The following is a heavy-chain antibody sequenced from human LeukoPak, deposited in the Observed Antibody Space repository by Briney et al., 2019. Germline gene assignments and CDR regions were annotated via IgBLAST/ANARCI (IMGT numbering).Heavy chain of an antibody. CDR2: INHSGST. CDR3: ARVDPTRGFDY. CDR1: GGSFSGYY. D-gene: IGHD2-2*01. V-gene: IGHV4-34*01. Sequence: PSETLSLTCAVYGGSFSGYYWSWIRQPPGKGLEWIGEINHSGSTNYNPSLKSRVTISIDTSKSQFSLKLSSVTAADTAVYSCARVDPTRGFDYWGQGTLVTVSS. J-gene: IGHJ4*02.